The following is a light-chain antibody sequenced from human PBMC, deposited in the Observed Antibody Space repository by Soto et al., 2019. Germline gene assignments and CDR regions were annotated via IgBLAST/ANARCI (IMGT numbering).Light chain of an antibody. Sequence: EIVLTQSPGTLSLSPGERATLSCRASQSVSSSYLAWYQQKPGQAPRLLIYGASSRATGIPDRFSGSGSGTDFSLTISRLEPEDFAVYYSQQYGSSPERTFGQGTKVEIK. CDR2: GAS. CDR1: QSVSSSY. J-gene: IGKJ1*01. CDR3: QQYGSSPERT. V-gene: IGKV3-20*01.